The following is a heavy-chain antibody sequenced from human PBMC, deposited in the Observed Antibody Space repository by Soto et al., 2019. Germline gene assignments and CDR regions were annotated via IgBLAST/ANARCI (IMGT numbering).Heavy chain of an antibody. J-gene: IGHJ4*02. Sequence: EVQLLESGGGLVQPGGSLRLSCAASGFIFSNYDMSWVRLAPGKGLEWVSVISGSGGTTYYADSVKGRFTISRDNSKNTLYLQMNSLRAEDTAVYFCAKRPQDCSGGSCYRNYFDYWGQGTPVTVSS. CDR2: ISGSGGTT. V-gene: IGHV3-23*01. CDR3: AKRPQDCSGGSCYRNYFDY. D-gene: IGHD2-15*01. CDR1: GFIFSNYD.